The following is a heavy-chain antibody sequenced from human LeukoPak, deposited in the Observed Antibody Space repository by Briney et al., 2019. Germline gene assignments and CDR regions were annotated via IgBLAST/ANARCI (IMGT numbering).Heavy chain of an antibody. Sequence: KTSETLSLTCSVSGGAISRYYWSWIRQPPGKGLEWIGYIYYSGSTNYNPSLKSRVTISVDTSKNQFSLKLSSVTAADTAVYYCARDRLQLQSWGQGTLVAVSS. D-gene: IGHD1-1*01. CDR2: IYYSGST. CDR1: GGAISRYY. CDR3: ARDRLQLQS. J-gene: IGHJ5*02. V-gene: IGHV4-59*01.